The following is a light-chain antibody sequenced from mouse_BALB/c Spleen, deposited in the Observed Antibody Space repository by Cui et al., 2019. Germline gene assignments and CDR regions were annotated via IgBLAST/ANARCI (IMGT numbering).Light chain of an antibody. CDR3: QQWSSYPRT. CDR2: DTS. J-gene: IGKJ1*01. V-gene: IGKV4-55*01. Sequence: QIVLTHSQATMLAYRGENVTMTCRASTSGSYIYWYQQKPGSSPRLLIYDTSNLASGVPVRFSGSGSGTSYSLTISRMEAEDAATYYCQQWSSYPRTFGGGTKLEIK. CDR1: TSGSY.